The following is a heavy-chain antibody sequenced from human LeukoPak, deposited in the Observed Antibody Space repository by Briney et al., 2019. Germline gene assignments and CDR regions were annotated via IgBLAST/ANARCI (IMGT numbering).Heavy chain of an antibody. J-gene: IGHJ5*02. CDR1: GGSLSSYY. CDR2: IYTSVNA. CDR3: ATVGPYRAPPQWLGSGWFDP. Sequence: SETLSLTCTVSGGSLSSYYSSGVPHPAGRGREWIGRIYTSVNANYNPPPKSRVTMSVDTSKNQFSLKMSSVTAAHTAVYYGATVGPYRAPPQWLGSGWFDPWGQGTLVTVSS. V-gene: IGHV4-4*07. D-gene: IGHD6-19*01.